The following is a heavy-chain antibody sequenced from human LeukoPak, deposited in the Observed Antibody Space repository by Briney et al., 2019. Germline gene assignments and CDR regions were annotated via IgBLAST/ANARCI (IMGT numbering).Heavy chain of an antibody. D-gene: IGHD5-18*01. CDR3: ARESDTAMDDAFDI. CDR1: GGTFSSYA. CDR2: IIPIFGTA. V-gene: IGHV1-69*01. J-gene: IGHJ3*02. Sequence: SVKVSCKASGGTFSSYAISWVRQAPGQGLEWMGGIIPIFGTANYAQKFQGGVTITADESTSTAYMELSSLRSEDTAVYYCARESDTAMDDAFDIWGQGTMVTVSS.